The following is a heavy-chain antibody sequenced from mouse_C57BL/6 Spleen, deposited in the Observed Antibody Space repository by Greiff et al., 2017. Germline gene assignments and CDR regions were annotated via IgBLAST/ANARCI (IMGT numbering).Heavy chain of an antibody. CDR3: ARDSSGQYYFDY. CDR1: GYTFTSYW. Sequence: QVQLQQSGAELVRPGTSVKLSCKASGYTFTSYWMHWVKQRPGQGLEWIGVIDPSDSYTNYNQKFKGKATLTVDTSSSTAYMQLSSLTSEDSAVYYCARDSSGQYYFDYWGQGTTLTVSS. V-gene: IGHV1-59*01. D-gene: IGHD3-2*02. CDR2: IDPSDSYT. J-gene: IGHJ2*01.